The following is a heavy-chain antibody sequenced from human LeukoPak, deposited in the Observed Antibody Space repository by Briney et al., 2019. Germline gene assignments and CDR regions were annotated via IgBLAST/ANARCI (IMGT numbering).Heavy chain of an antibody. D-gene: IGHD4-17*01. J-gene: IGHJ4*02. CDR2: IYHSGST. CDR3: AGHYGDYVDY. V-gene: IGHV4-38-2*02. CDR1: GYSISSGYY. Sequence: PSETLSLTRTVSGYSISSGYYWGWIRQPPGKGLEWIGSIYHSGSTYYNPSLKSRVTISVDTSKNQFSLKLSSVTAADTAVYYCAGHYGDYVDYWGQGTLVTVSS.